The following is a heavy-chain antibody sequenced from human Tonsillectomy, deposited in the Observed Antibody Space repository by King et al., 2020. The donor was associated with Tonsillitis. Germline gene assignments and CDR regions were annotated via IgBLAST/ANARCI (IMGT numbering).Heavy chain of an antibody. V-gene: IGHV3-23*04. J-gene: IGHJ4*02. CDR3: AKDSLGSNFDY. D-gene: IGHD7-27*01. CDR1: GFTFSSYA. Sequence: VQLVESGGGLVQPGGSLRLSCAASGFTFSSYAVSCVRHAPVKGLEWVANIHDNGGSTHYADAVKGRFTISRDNSKNTLYLPMNSLRAEDTAVYYCAKDSLGSNFDYWGQGTLVTVSS. CDR2: IHDNGGST.